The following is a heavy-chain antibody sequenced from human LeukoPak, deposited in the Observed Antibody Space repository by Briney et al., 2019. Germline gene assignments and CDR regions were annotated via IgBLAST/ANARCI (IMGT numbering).Heavy chain of an antibody. V-gene: IGHV1-69*13. J-gene: IGHJ4*02. D-gene: IGHD3-22*01. CDR1: GGTFSRFT. CDR3: AREWGLESSGYYYAY. Sequence: SVKVSCTASGGTFSRFTISWVRQAPGQGFEWMGGITPIFGTANFAQKFQGRVSITADESTSTAFMELSSLRSEDTAVYYCAREWGLESSGYYYAYWGQGTLVTVSS. CDR2: ITPIFGTA.